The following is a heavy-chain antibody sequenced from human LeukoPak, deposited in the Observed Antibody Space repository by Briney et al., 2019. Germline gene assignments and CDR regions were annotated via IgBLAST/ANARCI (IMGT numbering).Heavy chain of an antibody. CDR2: IYYSGST. D-gene: IGHD1-14*01. V-gene: IGHV4-59*01. J-gene: IGHJ4*02. Sequence: SETLSLTCAVYGGSFSGYYWSWIRQPPGKGLEWIGYIYYSGSTNYNPSLKSRVTISVDTSNNQFSLKLSSVAAADTAVYYCARDNFTGLSRRGFDYWGQGTLVTVSS. CDR3: ARDNFTGLSRRGFDY. CDR1: GGSFSGYY.